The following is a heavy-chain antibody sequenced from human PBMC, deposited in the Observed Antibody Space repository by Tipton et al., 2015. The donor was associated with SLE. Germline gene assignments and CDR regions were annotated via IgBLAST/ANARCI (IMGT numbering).Heavy chain of an antibody. CDR2: VYYNVRT. J-gene: IGHJ3*01. V-gene: IGHV4-31*03. Sequence: TLXLTCNVSGVSITSGGYYWSWIRQRPGTGPEWIGTVYYNVRTYYNPSLKSRMTMSLDTSKNQLSLNLSSMTAADTAVYFCARAGGNSLALHVWGQGTMVTVSS. CDR1: GVSITSGGYY. D-gene: IGHD4-23*01. CDR3: ARAGGNSLALHV.